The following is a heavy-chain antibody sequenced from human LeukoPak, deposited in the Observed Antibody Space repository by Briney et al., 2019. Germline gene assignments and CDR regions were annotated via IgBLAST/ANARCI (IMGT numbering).Heavy chain of an antibody. J-gene: IGHJ4*02. CDR3: AHRQAISTMVRGVIIAGFDY. D-gene: IGHD3-10*01. V-gene: IGHV2-5*02. CDR1: GFSLSTSGVG. Sequence: SGPTLVKPTQTLTLTCTFSGFSLSTSGVGVGWIRQPPGKALEWLALIYWDDDKRYSPSLKSRLTITKDTSKNQVVLTMTNMDPVDTATYYCAHRQAISTMVRGVIIAGFDYWGQGTLDTVSS. CDR2: IYWDDDK.